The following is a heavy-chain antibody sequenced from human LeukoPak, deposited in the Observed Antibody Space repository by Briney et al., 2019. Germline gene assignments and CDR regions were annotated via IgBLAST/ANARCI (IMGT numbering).Heavy chain of an antibody. V-gene: IGHV1-69*13. D-gene: IGHD6-13*01. CDR1: GGTFSSYA. CDR2: IIPIFGTA. J-gene: IGHJ2*01. CDR3: AGKPSSSWPYWYFDL. Sequence: SVKVSCKASGGTFSSYAISWVRQAPGQGLEWMGGIIPIFGTANYAQKFQGRVTITADESTSTAYMELSSLRSEDTAVYYCAGKPSSSWPYWYFDLWGRGTLVTVSS.